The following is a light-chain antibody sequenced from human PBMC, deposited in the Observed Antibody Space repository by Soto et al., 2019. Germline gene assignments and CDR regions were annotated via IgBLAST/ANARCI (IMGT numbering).Light chain of an antibody. CDR3: QQYISFPYT. V-gene: IGKV1-5*03. Sequence: DIQMTQSPSTLSASVGDRVTITCRASQSFRSSLAWYQQKQGKAPKVLIYKASTLESGVPSRFSGSASGTEFTLTISSLQPDDSATYYCQQYISFPYTFGQGTKLEIK. J-gene: IGKJ2*01. CDR2: KAS. CDR1: QSFRSS.